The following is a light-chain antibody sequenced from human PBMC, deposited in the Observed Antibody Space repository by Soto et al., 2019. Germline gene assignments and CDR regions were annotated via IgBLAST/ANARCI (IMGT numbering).Light chain of an antibody. V-gene: IGKV1-5*03. CDR1: QSISSW. CDR3: QQCSSYPWT. Sequence: DIQMTQSPSTLSASVGDRVTITCRASQSISSWLAWYQQKPGKAPKLLISKASSLQSGVPSRFSGSGSGKEFTLTISSLQPDDFAAYYCQQCSSYPWTFGQGTKVEIK. J-gene: IGKJ1*01. CDR2: KAS.